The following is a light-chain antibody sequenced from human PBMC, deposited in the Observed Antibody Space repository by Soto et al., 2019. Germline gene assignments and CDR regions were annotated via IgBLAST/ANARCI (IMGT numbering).Light chain of an antibody. Sequence: TQPPSVSGAPGQTVTISCSGSSSNIGKYYVSWYHQLPGEAPKLLIYDSNKRPSGIPERFSASGSGTSATLGITGLQTGDEADYYCGAWDDSLRLYVFGPGTKVTVL. J-gene: IGLJ1*01. CDR1: SSNIGKYY. CDR2: DSN. CDR3: GAWDDSLRLYV. V-gene: IGLV1-51*01.